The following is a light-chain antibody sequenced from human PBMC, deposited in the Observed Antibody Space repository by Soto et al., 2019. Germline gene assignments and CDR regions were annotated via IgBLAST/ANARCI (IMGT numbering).Light chain of an antibody. V-gene: IGKV3-15*01. CDR1: QSVSSN. CDR2: DAS. CDR3: QQYNNWPPIT. Sequence: EIVMTQSPATLSVSPGERATLSCRASQSVSSNLAWYQQKPGQAPRLLIYDASTRATGFPARFSGSGSGTEFTLTINSLQSEDFAVYSCQQYNNWPPITFGQGTRLEIK. J-gene: IGKJ5*01.